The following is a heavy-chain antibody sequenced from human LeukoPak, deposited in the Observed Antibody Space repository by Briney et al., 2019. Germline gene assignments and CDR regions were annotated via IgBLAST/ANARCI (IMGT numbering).Heavy chain of an antibody. Sequence: GGSLRLSCAASGFTFSSYGMHWVRQALGKGLEWVAVISYDGSNKYYADSVKGRFTISRDNSNNTLSLQMNSLRVEDTAVYYCAKGGSTVTTEDVVDYWGQGTLVTVSS. CDR2: ISYDGSNK. CDR1: GFTFSSYG. D-gene: IGHD4-17*01. J-gene: IGHJ4*02. CDR3: AKGGSTVTTEDVVDY. V-gene: IGHV3-30*18.